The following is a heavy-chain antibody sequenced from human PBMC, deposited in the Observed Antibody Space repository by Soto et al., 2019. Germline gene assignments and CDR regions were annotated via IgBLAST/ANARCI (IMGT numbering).Heavy chain of an antibody. Sequence: PVESLKISCKGSGYSFTSYWISWVRQMPGKGLEWMGRIYPSDSYTKYSPSFQGHVTISADKSISTAYLQWSSLKASDTAMYYCARHAILAGFDAFDIWGQGTMVTVSS. V-gene: IGHV5-10-1*01. CDR1: GYSFTSYW. J-gene: IGHJ3*02. D-gene: IGHD6-13*01. CDR3: ARHAILAGFDAFDI. CDR2: IYPSDSYT.